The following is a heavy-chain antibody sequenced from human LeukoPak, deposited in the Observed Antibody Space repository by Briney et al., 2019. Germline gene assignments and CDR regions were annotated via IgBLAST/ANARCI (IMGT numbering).Heavy chain of an antibody. CDR3: ARPKYYDSFDAFDI. V-gene: IGHV5-51*01. Sequence: GESLKISCKGSGYSCTSYWIGWVRQMPGKGLEWMGIIYPRDSDTRYSPSFQGQVTISADNSISTAYLQWSSLKASDTCMYYCARPKYYDSFDAFDIWGEWRMVTVSS. CDR1: GYSCTSYW. CDR2: IYPRDSDT. J-gene: IGHJ3*02. D-gene: IGHD3-3*01.